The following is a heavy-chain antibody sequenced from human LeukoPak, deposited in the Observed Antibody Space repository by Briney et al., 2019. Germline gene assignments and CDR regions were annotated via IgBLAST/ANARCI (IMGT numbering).Heavy chain of an antibody. J-gene: IGHJ4*02. D-gene: IGHD6-19*01. CDR3: ITRVTGTGDY. CDR1: GFTFSNAW. CDR2: IKSKTDGGTT. V-gene: IGHV3-15*01. Sequence: GGSLRLSCAASGFTFSNAWMSWVRQAPGKGLEWVGRIKSKTDGGTTDYPAPVKGRFTISRDDSKNTLYLQMNSLSTEDTAVYYCITRVTGTGDYWGQGTLVTVSS.